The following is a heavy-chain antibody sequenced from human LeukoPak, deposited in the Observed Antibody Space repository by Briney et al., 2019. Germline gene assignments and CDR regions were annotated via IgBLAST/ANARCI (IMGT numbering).Heavy chain of an antibody. Sequence: GGSLRLSCAASGFTSSDYYMSWIRQAPGKGLEWVSYISSGGSTIYYADSVKGRFTISRDNAKNSLYLQMNSLRAEDTAVYYCARVRYSSGWFIDYWGQGTLVTVSS. CDR2: ISSGGSTI. CDR3: ARVRYSSGWFIDY. CDR1: GFTSSDYY. V-gene: IGHV3-11*01. J-gene: IGHJ4*02. D-gene: IGHD6-19*01.